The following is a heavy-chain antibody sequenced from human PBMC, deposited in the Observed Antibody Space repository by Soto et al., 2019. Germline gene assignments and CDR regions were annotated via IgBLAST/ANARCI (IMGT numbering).Heavy chain of an antibody. CDR1: GFTFSSYS. J-gene: IGHJ6*03. CDR3: ARDRLIVATITPYYYYYMDV. CDR2: ISSSSSYI. D-gene: IGHD5-12*01. Sequence: EVQLVESGGGLVKPGGSLRLSCAASGFTFSSYSMNWVRQAPGKGLEWVSSISSSSSYIYYADSVKGRFTISRDNAKNSLYLQMNSLRAEDTAVYYCARDRLIVATITPYYYYYMDVWGKGTTVTVSS. V-gene: IGHV3-21*01.